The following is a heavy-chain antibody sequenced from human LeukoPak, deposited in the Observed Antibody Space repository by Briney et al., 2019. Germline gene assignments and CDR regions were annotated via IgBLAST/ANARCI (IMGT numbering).Heavy chain of an antibody. J-gene: IGHJ4*02. CDR2: ISGSGGSR. D-gene: IGHD2/OR15-2a*01. Sequence: PGGSLRLSCAASGFTFSNYAMSWVRQAPGKGLEWVSVISGSGGSRYYAGSVKGRFTISRDNSKNTLDLQMNSLRVEDTAVYYCAKDLLFSRAGKFDSWGQGTLVTVSS. V-gene: IGHV3-23*01. CDR3: AKDLLFSRAGKFDS. CDR1: GFTFSNYA.